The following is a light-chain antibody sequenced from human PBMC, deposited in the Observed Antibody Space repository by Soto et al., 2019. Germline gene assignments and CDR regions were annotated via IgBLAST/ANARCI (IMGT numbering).Light chain of an antibody. V-gene: IGKV1-39*01. CDR2: AAS. CDR3: QQDYSTLAT. J-gene: IGKJ5*01. CDR1: ESISRH. Sequence: DIQMSQSPSSLSASVGDRVTITCRAAESISRHLNWYQQKPGRAPDLLIYAASTLQNGVPSRFTGSGSGTEFTLTITGLQLEDFATYYCQQDYSTLATFGQGTRLRL.